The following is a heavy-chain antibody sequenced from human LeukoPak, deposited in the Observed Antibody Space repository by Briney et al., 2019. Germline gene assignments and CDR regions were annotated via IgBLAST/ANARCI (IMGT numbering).Heavy chain of an antibody. J-gene: IGHJ4*02. Sequence: ASVKVSCKASGYTFTSYAMNWVREAPGQGLEWMGWINTNTGNPTYAQGLTGRFVFSLDTSVSTAYLQISSLKAEDTAVYYCAIPRIAAAGPAFDYWGQGTLVTVSS. CDR3: AIPRIAAAGPAFDY. CDR1: GYTFTSYA. V-gene: IGHV7-4-1*02. D-gene: IGHD6-13*01. CDR2: INTNTGNP.